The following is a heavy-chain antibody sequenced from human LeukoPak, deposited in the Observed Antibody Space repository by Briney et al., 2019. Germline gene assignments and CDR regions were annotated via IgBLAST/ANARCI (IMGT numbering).Heavy chain of an antibody. Sequence: GAPLIFSWAASGCTFSYYGMHWVRQAPGTRLEWVAFIRYDGNDEYYADSVKGRFTVSRDNSKKTLYLQMNSLKPEDTAVYYCVKDQATNWGQGTLVTVSS. J-gene: IGHJ4*02. V-gene: IGHV3-30*02. CDR1: GCTFSYYG. CDR2: IRYDGNDE. CDR3: VKDQATN.